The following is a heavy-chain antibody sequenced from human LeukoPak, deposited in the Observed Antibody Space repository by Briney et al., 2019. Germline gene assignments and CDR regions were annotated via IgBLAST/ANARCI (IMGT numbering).Heavy chain of an antibody. D-gene: IGHD6-19*01. V-gene: IGHV1-2*02. J-gene: IGHJ5*02. CDR3: ARGVMAGTLNWFDP. CDR2: NNPNSGDT. CDR1: VYTFTGYY. Sequence: EASVKVSCKASVYTFTGYYIHWVRQAPGQGLEWMGWNNPNSGDTNYAQKFQGRVTMTRDTSIYIAYMELSRLRSDDTAVYYCARGVMAGTLNWFDPWGQGTLVTVSS.